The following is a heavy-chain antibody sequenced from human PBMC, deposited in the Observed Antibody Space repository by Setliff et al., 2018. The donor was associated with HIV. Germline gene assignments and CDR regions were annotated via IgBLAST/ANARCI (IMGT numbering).Heavy chain of an antibody. V-gene: IGHV4-59*11. D-gene: IGHD3-10*01. J-gene: IGHJ4*02. CDR1: GVSISSHY. CDR3: ARAPVGPSFDY. Sequence: SSETLSLTCTVSGVSISSHYWSWVRQPPGKGLEWIGYIYYSGSTNYDPSLKSRVTISLDTSKNQFSLKLSSMTAADTAVYYCARAPVGPSFDYWGQGTLVTVS. CDR2: IYYSGST.